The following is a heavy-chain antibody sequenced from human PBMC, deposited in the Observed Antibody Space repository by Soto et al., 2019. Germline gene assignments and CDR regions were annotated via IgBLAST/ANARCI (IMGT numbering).Heavy chain of an antibody. D-gene: IGHD6-19*01. CDR2: ISYDGSNK. CDR3: AKDSSGWYGRTRVY. CDR1: GFTFSSYG. J-gene: IGHJ4*02. V-gene: IGHV3-30*18. Sequence: GGSLRLSCAASGFTFSSYGMHWVRQAPGKGLEWVAVISYDGSNKYYADSVKGRFTISRDNSKNTLYLQMNSLRAEDTAVYYCAKDSSGWYGRTRVYWGQGTLVTVSS.